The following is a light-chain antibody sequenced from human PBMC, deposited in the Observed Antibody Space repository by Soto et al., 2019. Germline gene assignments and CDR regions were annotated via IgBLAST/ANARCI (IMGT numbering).Light chain of an antibody. Sequence: EIVLTQSPGTLSLSPGEGATLSCRASQSVSSSYLAWYQQIPGQAPRLLIFGASIRATGIPDRFSGSGSGTDFTLTISRLGPEDFAVYYCQQYGTSPLTFGGGTKVEIK. V-gene: IGKV3-20*01. CDR1: QSVSSSY. CDR3: QQYGTSPLT. CDR2: GAS. J-gene: IGKJ4*01.